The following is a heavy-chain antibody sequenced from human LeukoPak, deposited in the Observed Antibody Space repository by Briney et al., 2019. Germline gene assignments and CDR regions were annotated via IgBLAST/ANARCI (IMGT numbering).Heavy chain of an antibody. Sequence: PGGSLRLSCAASGFTFSSTWMSWVRQAPGKALEWVANIRQDGSDKYYLDSVRGRFTISRDNAQNSLSLQMDSLRVEDTAVYFCARDRDCGYGGCYPPFDYWGQGVLVTVSS. CDR3: ARDRDCGYGGCYPPFDY. J-gene: IGHJ4*02. V-gene: IGHV3-7*01. D-gene: IGHD2-15*01. CDR2: IRQDGSDK. CDR1: GFTFSSTW.